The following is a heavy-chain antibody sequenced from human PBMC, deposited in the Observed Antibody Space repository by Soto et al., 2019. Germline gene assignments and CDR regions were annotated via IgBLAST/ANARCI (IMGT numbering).Heavy chain of an antibody. V-gene: IGHV3-15*01. CDR2: IKSKTDGGTT. CDR1: GFTFSNAW. J-gene: IGHJ4*02. D-gene: IGHD2-8*02. Sequence: PGWSLRLSCAASGFTFSNAWMSWVRQAPGKGLEWVGRIKSKTDGGTTDYAAPVKGRFTISRDDSKNTLYLQMNSLKTEDTAVYYCTTDLGVSLTTLDYWGQGTLVTVSS. CDR3: TTDLGVSLTTLDY.